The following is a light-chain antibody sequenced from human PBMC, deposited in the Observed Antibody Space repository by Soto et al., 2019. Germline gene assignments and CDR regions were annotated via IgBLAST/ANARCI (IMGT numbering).Light chain of an antibody. CDR2: AAS. J-gene: IGKJ1*01. Sequence: DIQMTQSRSAMSSSVGDRVTITFLSSQGISNYLAWFQQKPGKVPKRLIYAASSLESGVPSRFSGSGSGAEFTLTISSLQPDDFATYYCQQYNSYSLWTFGQGTKVDIK. V-gene: IGKV1-17*03. CDR1: QGISNY. CDR3: QQYNSYSLWT.